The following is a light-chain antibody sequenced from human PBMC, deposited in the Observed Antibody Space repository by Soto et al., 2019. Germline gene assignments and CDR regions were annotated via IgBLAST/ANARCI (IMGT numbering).Light chain of an antibody. V-gene: IGKV3-20*01. CDR2: GAS. Sequence: EIVLTQSPGTLSLSPGERATLSCRASQSINYLAWYQQKVGQAPRLLIYGASTRATGIPDRFSGSGSGTDFTLTISRLEPEDFAVYYCQQYGSSPFTFGPGTKVDIK. CDR1: QSINY. J-gene: IGKJ3*01. CDR3: QQYGSSPFT.